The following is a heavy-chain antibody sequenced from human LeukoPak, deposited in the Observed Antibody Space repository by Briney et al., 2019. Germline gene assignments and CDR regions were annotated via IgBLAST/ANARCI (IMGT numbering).Heavy chain of an antibody. J-gene: IGHJ3*02. V-gene: IGHV3-72*01. CDR1: GFTFSDHY. D-gene: IGHD1-1*01. Sequence: PGGSLRLSCAASGFTFSDHYMDWVRQAPGKGLEWVGRTRNKANSYTTEYAASVKGRFTISRDDSKNSLYLRMNSLKTEDTAVYYCARVVEDAFDIWGQGTMVTVSS. CDR3: ARVVEDAFDI. CDR2: TRNKANSYTT.